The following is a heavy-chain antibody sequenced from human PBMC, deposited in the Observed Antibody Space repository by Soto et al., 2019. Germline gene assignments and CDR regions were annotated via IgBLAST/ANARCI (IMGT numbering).Heavy chain of an antibody. J-gene: IGHJ4*02. D-gene: IGHD3-10*01. CDR3: ARWSYLEV. CDR2: ISGSDGKT. Sequence: PGGSLRLSCAASGFSFGSYALSWVRQAPGKGLEWVSTISGSDGKTFYADAVKGRFSISRDTSQNTLYLQMNSLRADDTAIYYCARWSYLEVWGQETRVT. V-gene: IGHV3-23*01. CDR1: GFSFGSYA.